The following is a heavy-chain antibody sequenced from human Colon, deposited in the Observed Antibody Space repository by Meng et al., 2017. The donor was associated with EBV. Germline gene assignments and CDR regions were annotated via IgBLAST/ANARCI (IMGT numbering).Heavy chain of an antibody. J-gene: IGHJ4*02. CDR2: VSYSGGT. D-gene: IGHD2-2*01. Sequence: DSRPGLVNPSQTLSLTFSVSGGAVSSEPYYWNWIRQPPGKALEWIGYVSYSGGTNYNPSLKNRVTISVDTSKNQVSLRLSSVTAADTAVFYCARAVGPDCSSTSCPFDYWGQGTLVTVSS. CDR3: ARAVGPDCSSTSCPFDY. CDR1: GGAVSSEPYY. V-gene: IGHV4-61*01.